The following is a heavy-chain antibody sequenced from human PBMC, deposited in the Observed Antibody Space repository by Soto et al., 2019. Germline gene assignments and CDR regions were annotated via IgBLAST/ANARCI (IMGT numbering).Heavy chain of an antibody. CDR2: VSVSGSS. CDR3: AKDLQSSVGKRQIYV. Sequence: PSVPLCLTEPCAGCSLISHSWIVIGPPAGKGLEWIGRVSVSGSSNYNPSLKSRVTMSVDASRNRFSLRLSSVTAADTARYYCAKDLQSSVGKRQIYVWGQGAL. J-gene: IGHJ4*02. V-gene: IGHV4-4*07. D-gene: IGHD1-26*01. CDR1: GCSLISHS.